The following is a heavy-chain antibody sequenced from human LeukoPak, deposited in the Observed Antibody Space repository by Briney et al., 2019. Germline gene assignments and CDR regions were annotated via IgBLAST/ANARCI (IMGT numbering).Heavy chain of an antibody. CDR1: GGSFSGHY. CDR2: INRGGDT. CDR3: ARVTGTTPFDY. J-gene: IGHJ4*02. D-gene: IGHD1-1*01. V-gene: IGHV4-34*01. Sequence: PSETLSLTCAVSGGSFSGHYWSWIRQPPGMGLQWIGEINRGGDTNYNPSLESRVTISVDKSKNQFSLRLSSVTAADTAVYFCARVTGTTPFDYWGQGTLVTVSS.